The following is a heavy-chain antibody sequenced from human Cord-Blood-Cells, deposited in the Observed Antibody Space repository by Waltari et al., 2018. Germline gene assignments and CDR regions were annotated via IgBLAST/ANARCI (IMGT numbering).Heavy chain of an antibody. Sequence: QVQLQESGPGLVKPSETLSLTCTVSGGSISSYYWSWIRQPPGKGLEWIGDIYYSGSNNYNPSLKSRVTIAVDTSKNQFSLKLSSVTAADTAVYYCASYDFWSGYYACWGQGTLVTVSS. CDR1: GGSISSYY. CDR3: ASYDFWSGYYAC. V-gene: IGHV4-59*01. D-gene: IGHD3-3*01. CDR2: IYYSGSN. J-gene: IGHJ4*02.